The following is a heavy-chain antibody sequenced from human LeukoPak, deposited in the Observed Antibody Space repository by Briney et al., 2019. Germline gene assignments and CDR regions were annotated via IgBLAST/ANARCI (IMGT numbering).Heavy chain of an antibody. CDR1: GFTFSSYS. Sequence: PGGSLRLSSTASGFTFSSYSMNWVRQAPGKGLEWVSCISSTSHYIYYADSVKGRFTISRDNAKNSLYLQMNSLRVEDTAVYYCARDWLVAANPHLDYWGQGTLVTVSS. CDR2: ISSTSHYI. CDR3: ARDWLVAANPHLDY. V-gene: IGHV3-21*01. J-gene: IGHJ4*02. D-gene: IGHD2-15*01.